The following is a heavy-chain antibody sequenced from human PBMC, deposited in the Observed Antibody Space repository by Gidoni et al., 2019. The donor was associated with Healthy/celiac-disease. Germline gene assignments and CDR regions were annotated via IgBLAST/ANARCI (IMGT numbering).Heavy chain of an antibody. Sequence: EVQLVESGGGLVKPAGSLTLFCPASGFTFSTSTMTWVRQAPGTGLGWVSSISSSSSYIYYADSGKGRVTISRDNAKNSLYLQMNSLRAEDTAVYYCARDRTREALTYYYDHDAFDIWGQGTMVTVSS. J-gene: IGHJ3*02. CDR1: GFTFSTST. CDR2: ISSSSSYI. CDR3: ARDRTREALTYYYDHDAFDI. V-gene: IGHV3-21*01. D-gene: IGHD3-22*01.